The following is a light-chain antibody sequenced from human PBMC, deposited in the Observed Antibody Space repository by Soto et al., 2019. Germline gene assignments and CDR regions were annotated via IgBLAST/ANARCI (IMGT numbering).Light chain of an antibody. CDR3: CSYVGSSTFSYV. Sequence: QSVLTQPPSVSGSPGQSVTISCTGTSSDVGGYNFVSWYQQHPGKAPKLMIYEGSKRPSGVSNRFSGSRSGNTASLTISGVQAEDEADYSCCSYVGSSTFSYVFGTGTKVTVL. J-gene: IGLJ1*01. CDR1: SSDVGGYNF. V-gene: IGLV2-23*03. CDR2: EGS.